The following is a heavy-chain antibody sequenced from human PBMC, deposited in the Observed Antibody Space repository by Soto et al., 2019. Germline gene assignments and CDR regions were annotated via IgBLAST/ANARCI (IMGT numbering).Heavy chain of an antibody. CDR3: ARSVLQPQPFGELAVYGMDV. V-gene: IGHV1-2*02. D-gene: IGHD3-10*01. Sequence: GASVKVSCKASGYTFTGYYMHWVRQAPGQGLEWMGWINPNSGGTNYAQKFQGRVTMTRDTSISTAYMELSRLRSDDTAVYYCARSVLQPQPFGELAVYGMDVWGQGTTVTVSS. J-gene: IGHJ6*02. CDR1: GYTFTGYY. CDR2: INPNSGGT.